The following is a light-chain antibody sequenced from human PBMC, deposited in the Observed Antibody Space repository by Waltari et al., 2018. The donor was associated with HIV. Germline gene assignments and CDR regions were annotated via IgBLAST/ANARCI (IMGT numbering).Light chain of an antibody. Sequence: SFELTQPPSVSVSAGQTARITDSGAALARQYVCWYQQKPGQASVVVIYKDTERPSGLPVRFSGSSAVTTVTLTINGVQAEDESDYYCQSADTGGTRVFGSGTKVTVL. CDR2: KDT. V-gene: IGLV3-25*03. CDR1: ALARQY. J-gene: IGLJ1*01. CDR3: QSADTGGTRV.